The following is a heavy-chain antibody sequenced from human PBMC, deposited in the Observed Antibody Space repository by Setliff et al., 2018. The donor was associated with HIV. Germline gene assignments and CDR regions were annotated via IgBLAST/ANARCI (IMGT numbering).Heavy chain of an antibody. CDR2: IHYTGTT. CDR3: ARRTPPDFDY. Sequence: TSETLSLTCLVFGYSITNGNHWGWIRQPPGKGLEWIGDIHYTGTTKYNPSLKSRPTISLDTSKKQFSLKMRSVTAADTGVYYCARRTPPDFDYWGQGTLVTVSS. D-gene: IGHD1-7*01. V-gene: IGHV4-38-2*01. CDR1: GYSITNGNH. J-gene: IGHJ4*02.